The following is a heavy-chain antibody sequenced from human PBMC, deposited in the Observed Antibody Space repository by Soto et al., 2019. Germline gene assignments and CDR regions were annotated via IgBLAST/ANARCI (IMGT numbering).Heavy chain of an antibody. D-gene: IGHD5-18*01. V-gene: IGHV3-30*18. CDR3: AKDMGGYSYGEDAKLNYSYYGMDV. J-gene: IGHJ6*02. Sequence: GGSLRLSCAASGFTFSSYGMHWVRQAPGKGLEWVAVISYDGSNKYYADSVKGRFTISRDNSKNTLYLQMNSLRAEDTAVYYCAKDMGGYSYGEDAKLNYSYYGMDVWGQGTTVTVSS. CDR1: GFTFSSYG. CDR2: ISYDGSNK.